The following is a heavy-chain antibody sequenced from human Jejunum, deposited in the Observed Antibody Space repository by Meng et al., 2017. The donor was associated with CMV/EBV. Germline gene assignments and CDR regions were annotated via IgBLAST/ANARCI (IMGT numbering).Heavy chain of an antibody. CDR2: VAPEDGET. D-gene: IGHD5-18*01. CDR1: GDTCTDYH. V-gene: IGHV1-69-2*01. CDR3: ALGLYSTSWFFDL. Sequence: CEVSGDTCTDYHIHWVRQAPGRGLEWMGVVAPEDGETMYAARSKGRVTISADTSTDTIYMELTSLRSEDTAVYFCALGLYSTSWFFDLWGRGTLVTVSS. J-gene: IGHJ2*01.